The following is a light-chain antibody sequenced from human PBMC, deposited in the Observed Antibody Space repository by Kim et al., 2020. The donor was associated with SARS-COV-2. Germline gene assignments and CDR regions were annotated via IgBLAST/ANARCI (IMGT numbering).Light chain of an antibody. Sequence: ASVGDRVTSTCRASQGSSNYLAWCQQKPGKVPKRLMCAASSLQGGFPSRFSGSGSETDFTLTITSLQPEDFATYYCLQHNSNPLTFGRGTRVQIK. CDR2: AAS. V-gene: IGKV1-17*03. CDR3: LQHNSNPLT. J-gene: IGKJ5*01. CDR1: QGSSNY.